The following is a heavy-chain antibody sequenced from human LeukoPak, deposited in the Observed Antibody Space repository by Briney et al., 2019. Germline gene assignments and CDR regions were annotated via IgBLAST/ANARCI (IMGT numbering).Heavy chain of an antibody. Sequence: SETLSLTCTVSGGSISSSSHYWGWIRQPPGKGLERIGEINHSGSTNYNPSLKSRVTISVDTSKNQFSLKLSSVTAADTAVYYCASDAGDSSGPNYWGQGTLVTVSS. D-gene: IGHD3-22*01. CDR1: GGSISSSSHY. J-gene: IGHJ4*02. CDR3: ASDAGDSSGPNY. CDR2: INHSGST. V-gene: IGHV4-39*07.